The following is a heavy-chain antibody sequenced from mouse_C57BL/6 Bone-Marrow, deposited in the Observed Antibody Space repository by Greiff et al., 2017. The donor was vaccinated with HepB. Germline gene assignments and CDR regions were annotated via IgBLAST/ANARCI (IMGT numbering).Heavy chain of an antibody. J-gene: IGHJ3*01. CDR3: ARLGAY. Sequence: QVQLQQPGAELVKPGASVKLSCKASGYTFTSYWMHWVKQRPGQGLEWIGMIHPNSGSTNSNEKFKSKATLTVDKSSSTAYMQLSSLTSEDSAVYYCARLGAYWGQGTLVTVSA. V-gene: IGHV1-64*01. CDR2: IHPNSGST. CDR1: GYTFTSYW.